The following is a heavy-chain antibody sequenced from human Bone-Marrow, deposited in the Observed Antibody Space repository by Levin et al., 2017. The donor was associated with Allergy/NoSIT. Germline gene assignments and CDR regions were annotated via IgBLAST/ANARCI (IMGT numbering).Heavy chain of an antibody. Sequence: WASVKVSCKVDGGKFKSYAINWVRQAPGQGLEWMGGIKPLLNTVEYRETFPGRVTITADDSTSTVYMEVSSLRSEDTAVYYCASLRDHLYWGQGTLVTVPS. CDR1: GGKFKSYA. CDR2: IKPLLNTV. CDR3: ASLRDHLY. V-gene: IGHV1-69*13. J-gene: IGHJ4*02.